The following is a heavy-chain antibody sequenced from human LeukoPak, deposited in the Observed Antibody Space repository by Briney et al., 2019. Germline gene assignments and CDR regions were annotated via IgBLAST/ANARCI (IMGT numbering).Heavy chain of an antibody. Sequence: GGSLRLSCSASGFTFNKYAMSWVRQAPGKGLEWVSGISGSGGSTYYTDSVKGRFTISRDNSKNTLYLQMNSLRAEDTAVYYCVRESIGFDYWGQGTLVTVSS. D-gene: IGHD2-15*01. CDR2: ISGSGGST. CDR3: VRESIGFDY. V-gene: IGHV3-23*01. CDR1: GFTFNKYA. J-gene: IGHJ4*02.